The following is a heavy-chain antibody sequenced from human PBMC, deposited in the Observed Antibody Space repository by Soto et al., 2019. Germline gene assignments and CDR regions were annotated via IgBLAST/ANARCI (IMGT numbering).Heavy chain of an antibody. CDR2: IYHSGST. CDR3: ARSVRDGYGYFDY. Sequence: QLQLQESGSGLVKPSQTLSLTCAVSGGSISSGGYSWSWIRQPPGKGLEWIGYIYHSGSTYYNPSLKSRVTISVDRSTNQFSLKLSSVTAADTAVYYCARSVRDGYGYFDYWGQGTLVTVSS. V-gene: IGHV4-30-2*01. CDR1: GGSISSGGYS. D-gene: IGHD5-12*01. J-gene: IGHJ4*02.